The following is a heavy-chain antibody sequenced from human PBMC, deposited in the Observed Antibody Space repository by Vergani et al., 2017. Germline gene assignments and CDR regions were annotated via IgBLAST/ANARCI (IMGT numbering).Heavy chain of an antibody. CDR2: IYNSGNG. CDR1: GDSIISRSYY. Sequence: QMQLQESGPGLVKASETLSLTCTVSGDSIISRSYYWGWIRQPPGKGLEWIGSIYNSGNGDSSSSLKSRVTISADTSKNQFSLRLTSVTAADTAVYYCAGFKDIVVVPAAARYNWFDPWGQGTLVTVSS. D-gene: IGHD2-2*01. V-gene: IGHV4-39*01. J-gene: IGHJ5*02. CDR3: AGFKDIVVVPAAARYNWFDP.